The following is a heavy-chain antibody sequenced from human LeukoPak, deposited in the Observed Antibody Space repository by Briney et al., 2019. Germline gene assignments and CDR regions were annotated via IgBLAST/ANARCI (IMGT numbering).Heavy chain of an antibody. D-gene: IGHD4-17*01. V-gene: IGHV4-4*07. J-gene: IGHJ5*02. CDR2: IHTSGST. Sequence: SETLSLTCIVSGGSISSYYWSWIRQPAGKGLEWIGRIHTSGSTNYNPSLKSRVTMSVDTSKNQFSLKLTSVTAADTAVYYCARTGDYGDYVGWFDPWGQGTLVTVSS. CDR1: GGSISSYY. CDR3: ARTGDYGDYVGWFDP.